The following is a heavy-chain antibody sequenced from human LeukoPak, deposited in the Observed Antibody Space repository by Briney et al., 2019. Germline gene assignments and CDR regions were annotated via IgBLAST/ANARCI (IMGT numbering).Heavy chain of an antibody. CDR1: AFTFSSYS. V-gene: IGHV3-21*01. CDR2: ISSSGSYI. J-gene: IGHJ4*02. Sequence: GGSLRLSCAASAFTFSSYSMNWVRQAPGKGLEWVSSISSSGSYIYYADSVKGRFTISRDNAKNSLYLQMNSLRAEDTAVYYCARDKEKGGSGSKFGYWGQGTLVTVSS. D-gene: IGHD3-10*01. CDR3: ARDKEKGGSGSKFGY.